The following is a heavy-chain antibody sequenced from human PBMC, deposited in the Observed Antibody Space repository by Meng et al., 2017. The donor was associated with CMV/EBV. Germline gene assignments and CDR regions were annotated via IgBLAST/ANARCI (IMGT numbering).Heavy chain of an antibody. CDR1: GYTFTGYY. CDR3: ARGDTINSRSYFYDFDY. V-gene: IGHV1-2*02. CDR2: INPYSGGT. Sequence: ASVKVSCKASGYTFTGYYMHWVRQAPGQGLEWMGWINPYSGGTNYAQKFQGRVTMTRDTSISTAYMELSRLRSDDTAVYYCARGDTINSRSYFYDFDYWGQGTMVTVSS. D-gene: IGHD1-26*01. J-gene: IGHJ4*02.